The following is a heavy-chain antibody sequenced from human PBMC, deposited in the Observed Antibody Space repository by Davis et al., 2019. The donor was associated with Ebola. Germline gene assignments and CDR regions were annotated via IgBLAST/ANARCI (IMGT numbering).Heavy chain of an antibody. CDR2: ISGSGAFK. Sequence: GESLKISCAASGFTFSSHVISWVRQAPGKGLEWVSGISGSGAFKYYADSVKGRFSVSRDNSKNTLYLQMNSLGAEDTAVYYCAKSGLSFGVVKYHYGMDVWGKGTTVTVSS. J-gene: IGHJ6*04. CDR3: AKSGLSFGVVKYHYGMDV. CDR1: GFTFSSHV. V-gene: IGHV3-23*01. D-gene: IGHD3-3*01.